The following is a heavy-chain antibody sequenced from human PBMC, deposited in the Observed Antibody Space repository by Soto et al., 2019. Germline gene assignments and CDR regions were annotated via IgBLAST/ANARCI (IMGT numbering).Heavy chain of an antibody. V-gene: IGHV1-69*13. Sequence: GASVKVSCKASGGTFSSYAISWVRQAPGQGLEWMGGIIPIFGTANYAQKFQGRVTITADESTSTAYMELSSLRSEDTAVYYCARDLIAAAAHSWFDPWGQGTLVTVSS. J-gene: IGHJ5*02. CDR1: GGTFSSYA. CDR3: ARDLIAAAAHSWFDP. CDR2: IIPIFGTA. D-gene: IGHD6-13*01.